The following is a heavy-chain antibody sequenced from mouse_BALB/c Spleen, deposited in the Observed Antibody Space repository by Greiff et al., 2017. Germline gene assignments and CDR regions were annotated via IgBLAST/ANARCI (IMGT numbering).Heavy chain of an antibody. J-gene: IGHJ4*01. Sequence: VQLKESGPGLVAPSQSLSITCTVSGFSLTSYDISWIRQPPGKGLEWLGVIWTGGGTNYNSAFMSRLSISKDNSKSQVFLKMNSLQTDDTAIYYCVRDNGDDDYYQYYAMDYWGQGTSVTVSS. D-gene: IGHD2-3*01. CDR3: VRDNGDDDYYQYYAMDY. CDR1: GFSLTSYD. V-gene: IGHV2-9-2*01. CDR2: IWTGGGT.